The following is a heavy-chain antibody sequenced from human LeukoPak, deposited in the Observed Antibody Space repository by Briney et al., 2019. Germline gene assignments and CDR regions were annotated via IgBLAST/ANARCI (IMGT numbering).Heavy chain of an antibody. Sequence: GASVKLSCKASGYTFTGYSINWVRQAPGQGLEWIGWIYPYSGDTNYAQNFQGRVTMTRDPSNSTAYMEPSSLKSHDTAVYYCPRHRNSGSSLDIWGQGTMLTVSS. D-gene: IGHD6-6*01. V-gene: IGHV1-2*02. CDR2: IYPYSGDT. J-gene: IGHJ3*02. CDR1: GYTFTGYS. CDR3: PRHRNSGSSLDI.